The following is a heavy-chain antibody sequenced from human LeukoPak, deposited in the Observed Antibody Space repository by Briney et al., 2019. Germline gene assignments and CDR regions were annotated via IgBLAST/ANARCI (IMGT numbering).Heavy chain of an antibody. CDR3: TRDRYNSI. V-gene: IGHV3-7*01. CDR2: IKEDGSEK. J-gene: IGHJ3*01. D-gene: IGHD1-14*01. CDR1: GFTFSTYW. Sequence: PGGSLRLSCAASGFTFSTYWMTWVRLAPGKGLEWVANIKEDGSEKHYVDSVKGRFTISRDNAKNSVFLQMDSLRVEDTAVYYCTRDRYNSIWGQGTMVIVSS.